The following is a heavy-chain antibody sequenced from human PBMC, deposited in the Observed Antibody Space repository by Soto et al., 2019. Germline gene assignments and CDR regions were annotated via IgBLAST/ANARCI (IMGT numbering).Heavy chain of an antibody. CDR2: IIPILGTI. CDR3: SRGAYDPPYYYFYMDV. J-gene: IGHJ6*03. D-gene: IGHD5-12*01. Sequence: QVQLVQSGAEVKKPGSSVRVSCKASGGTFSNFILTWVRQAPGQGLEWMGRIIPILGTITYAQKFQGRVTVTADKSSSTAYMELGRLRSEDTAVDYGSRGAYDPPYYYFYMDVWGKGTTVTVSS. V-gene: IGHV1-69*08. CDR1: GGTFSNFI.